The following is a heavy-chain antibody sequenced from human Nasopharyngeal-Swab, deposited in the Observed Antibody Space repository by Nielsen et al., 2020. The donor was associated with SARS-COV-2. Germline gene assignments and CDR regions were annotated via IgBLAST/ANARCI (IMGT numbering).Heavy chain of an antibody. CDR2: IYYSGST. D-gene: IGHD5-18*01. Sequence: RPGAWTRLWGVGIIYYSGSTNYNPSLKSRVTISVDTSKNQFSLKLSSVTAADTAVYYCARGHGYSYGYVKARDRGYFDYWGQGTLVTVSS. V-gene: IGHV4-61*10. J-gene: IGHJ4*02. CDR3: ARGHGYSYGYVKARDRGYFDY.